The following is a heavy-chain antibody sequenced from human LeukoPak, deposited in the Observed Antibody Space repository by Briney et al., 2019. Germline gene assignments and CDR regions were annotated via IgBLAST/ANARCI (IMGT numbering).Heavy chain of an antibody. V-gene: IGHV3-15*01. Sequence: AGGSLRLSCAASGFTLSNAWMSWVRQAPGKGLEWVGRIKSKTAGGTTDFAAPVKGRFTISRDDSKNTLHLEMNSLKTEDTAVYYCTYYYDSSGSHPTRNFDYWGQGTLVTVSS. CDR2: IKSKTAGGTT. J-gene: IGHJ4*02. D-gene: IGHD3-22*01. CDR3: TYYYDSSGSHPTRNFDY. CDR1: GFTLSNAW.